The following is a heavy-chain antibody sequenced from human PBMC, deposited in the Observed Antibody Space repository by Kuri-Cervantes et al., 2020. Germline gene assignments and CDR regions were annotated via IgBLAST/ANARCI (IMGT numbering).Heavy chain of an antibody. CDR1: GFTFSSYG. CDR3: ARGHTYYDFWSGYYYFGY. J-gene: IGHJ4*02. CDR2: ISYDGSNK. Sequence: GESLKISCAASGFTFSSYGMHWVRQAPGKGLEWVAVISYDGSNKYYADSVKGRFTISRDNSKNTLYLQMNSLRAEDTAVYYCARGHTYYDFWSGYYYFGYWGQGTLVTVSS. D-gene: IGHD3-3*01. V-gene: IGHV3-30*03.